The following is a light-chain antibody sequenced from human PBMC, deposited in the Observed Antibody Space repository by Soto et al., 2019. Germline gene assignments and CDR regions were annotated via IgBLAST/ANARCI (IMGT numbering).Light chain of an antibody. CDR1: QSVSSSY. CDR3: QQYGSSPHT. V-gene: IGKV3-20*01. J-gene: IGKJ2*01. CDR2: GAS. Sequence: EIVLTQSPGTLSLSPGERATLSCRASQSVSSSYLAWYQQKPGQAPRLLIYGASSRATGIPGRFSGSGSGTDFTLTISRLEPEDCAVYYCQQYGSSPHTFGQGTKLEIK.